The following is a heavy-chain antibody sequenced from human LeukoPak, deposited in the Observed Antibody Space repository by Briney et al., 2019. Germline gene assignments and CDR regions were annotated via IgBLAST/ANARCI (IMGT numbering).Heavy chain of an antibody. V-gene: IGHV3-30-3*01. CDR3: ARDVGGYSYGYHY. CDR2: ISYDGSNK. J-gene: IGHJ4*02. CDR1: GFTFSSYA. D-gene: IGHD5-18*01. Sequence: TGGSLRLSCAASGFTFSSYAMHWVRQAPGKGLEWVAVISYDGSNKYYADSVKGRFTISRDNSKNTLYLQMNSLRAEDTAVYYCARDVGGYSYGYHYWGQGTLVTVSS.